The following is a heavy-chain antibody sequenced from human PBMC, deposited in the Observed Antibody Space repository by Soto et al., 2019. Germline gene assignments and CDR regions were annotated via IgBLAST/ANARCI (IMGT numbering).Heavy chain of an antibody. CDR3: ARLSVEYYYDSSGYYPDY. Sequence: LSLTCTVSGGSISSSSYYWGWIRQPPGKGLEWIGSIYYSGSTYYNPSLKSRVTISVDTSKNQFSLKLSSVTAADTAVYYCARLSVEYYYDSSGYYPDYWGQGTLVTVSS. J-gene: IGHJ4*02. V-gene: IGHV4-39*01. D-gene: IGHD3-22*01. CDR1: GGSISSSSYY. CDR2: IYYSGST.